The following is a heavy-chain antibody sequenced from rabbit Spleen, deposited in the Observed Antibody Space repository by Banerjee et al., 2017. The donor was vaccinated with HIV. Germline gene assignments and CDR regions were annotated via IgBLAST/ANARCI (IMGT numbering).Heavy chain of an antibody. CDR2: IDSGSSSFT. V-gene: IGHV1S40*01. D-gene: IGHD7-1*01. J-gene: IGHJ6*01. CDR3: ARDTGELYYAAMDL. Sequence: QSLEESGGDLVKPEGSLTLSCTASGFSFSNKAVMCWVRQAPGKGLEWIACIDSGSSSFTYFASWAKGRFTISKTSSTTVTLQMISLTVADTATYFCARDTGELYYAAMDLWGQGTLVTVS. CDR1: GFSFSNKAV.